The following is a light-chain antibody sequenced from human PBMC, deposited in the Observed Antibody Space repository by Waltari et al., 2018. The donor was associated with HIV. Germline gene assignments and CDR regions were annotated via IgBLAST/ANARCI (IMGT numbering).Light chain of an antibody. J-gene: IGKJ1*01. CDR1: QGIRNA. CDR2: AAS. CDR3: LQHNSDPRT. V-gene: IGKV1-17*01. Sequence: DIQMTQSPSSLSASVGDRVTITRRASQGIRNALGWYQQKPGKAPKRLIYAASSLQSGVPLRFSGSGSGTEFTLTISSLQPEDFATYYCLQHNSDPRTFGQGTKVEIK.